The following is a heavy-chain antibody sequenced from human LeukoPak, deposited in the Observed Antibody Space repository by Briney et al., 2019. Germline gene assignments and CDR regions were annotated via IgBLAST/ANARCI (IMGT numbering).Heavy chain of an antibody. V-gene: IGHV4-38-2*02. J-gene: IGHJ4*02. CDR1: GYSISSGYY. CDR3: ASRYTVTRRPIDY. CDR2: IYHSGST. D-gene: IGHD4-17*01. Sequence: SETLSLTCTVSGYSISSGYYWGWIRQPPGKGLEWIGSIYHSGSTYYNPSLKSRVTISVDTSKNQFSLKLSSVTAADTAVYYCASRYTVTRRPIDYWGQGTLVIVSS.